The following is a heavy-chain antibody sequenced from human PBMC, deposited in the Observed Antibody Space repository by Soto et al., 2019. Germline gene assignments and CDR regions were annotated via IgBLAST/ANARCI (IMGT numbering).Heavy chain of an antibody. D-gene: IGHD1-7*01. CDR1: GSIFSGYG. CDR2: IWYDGSKK. J-gene: IGHJ4*02. CDR3: AGDGIGGTAFRGSCDH. Sequence: QKLLVESGGGVVQPGTSLRLSCAASGSIFSGYGMHWVRQAPGKGLEWVAVIWYDGSKKYYADSVKGRFTISRDNSKNMLYLQMDSLRAEDPAVYYCAGDGIGGTAFRGSCDHWGQGTLVTISS. V-gene: IGHV3-33*01.